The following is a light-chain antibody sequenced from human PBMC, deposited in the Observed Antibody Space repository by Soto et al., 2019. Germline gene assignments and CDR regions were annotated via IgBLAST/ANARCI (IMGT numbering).Light chain of an antibody. V-gene: IGLV2-8*01. CDR1: SSDVGGYNY. J-gene: IGLJ1*01. CDR3: SSYAGSSNV. Sequence: QSALTQPPPASGSPGQSVAISCTGTSSDVGGYNYVSCYQQHPGKASKLMIYEVNRRPCGVSDRFSGSKSGNTASLTVSGLQAEDEADYYCSSYAGSSNVFGTGTKVTVL. CDR2: EVN.